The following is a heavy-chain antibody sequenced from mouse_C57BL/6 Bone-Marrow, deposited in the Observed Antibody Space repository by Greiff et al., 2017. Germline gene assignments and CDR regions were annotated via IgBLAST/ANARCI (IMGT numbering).Heavy chain of an antibody. CDR2: INPGSGGT. J-gene: IGHJ2*01. Sequence: QVQLQQSGAELVRPGTSVKVSCKASGYAFTNYLIEWVKQRPGQGLEWIGVINPGSGGTNYNEKFKGKATLTADKSSSTAYMQLSSLTSEDSAVYFCARCGYGNYPYYFDYWGQGTTLTVSS. CDR3: ARCGYGNYPYYFDY. CDR1: GYAFTNYL. V-gene: IGHV1-54*01. D-gene: IGHD2-10*02.